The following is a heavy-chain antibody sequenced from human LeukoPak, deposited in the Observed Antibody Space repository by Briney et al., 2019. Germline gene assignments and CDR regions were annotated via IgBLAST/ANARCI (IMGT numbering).Heavy chain of an antibody. D-gene: IGHD3-3*01. Sequence: GVSLRLSCAASGFTFSSYGMHWVRQAPGKGLEGWAVISYDGSNKYYADSVKGRFTISRDNSKNTLYLQMNSLRAEDTAVYYCAKDLGGVARNWFDPWGQGTLVTVSS. J-gene: IGHJ5*02. CDR3: AKDLGGVARNWFDP. CDR1: GFTFSSYG. CDR2: ISYDGSNK. V-gene: IGHV3-30*18.